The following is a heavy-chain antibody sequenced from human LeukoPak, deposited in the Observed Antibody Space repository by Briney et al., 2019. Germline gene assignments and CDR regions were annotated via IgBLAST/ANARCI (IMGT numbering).Heavy chain of an antibody. V-gene: IGHV4-34*01. CDR2: INHSGST. D-gene: IGHD1-1*01. CDR3: ARVWNLYYYYMDV. J-gene: IGHJ6*03. CDR1: GGSFSGYY. Sequence: PSETLSLTCAVYGGSFSGYYWSWIRQPPGKGLEWIGEINHSGSTNYNPSLKSRVTISVDTSKNQFSLKLSSVTAADTAVYYCARVWNLYYYYMDVWGKGTTVTVSS.